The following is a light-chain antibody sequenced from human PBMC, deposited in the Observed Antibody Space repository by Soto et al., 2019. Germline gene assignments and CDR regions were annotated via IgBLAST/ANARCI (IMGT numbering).Light chain of an antibody. CDR1: QSISTW. V-gene: IGKV1-5*03. CDR3: QQYNTYPLT. CDR2: KAS. Sequence: DIPMTQSPSTLSASVGDRVTITCRASQSISTWLAWYQQKPGKAPKLLIYKASSLEGGVPSRFSGSGSGTEFNITISSLQPDDFATYYCQQYNTYPLTFGGGTPVDIK. J-gene: IGKJ4*01.